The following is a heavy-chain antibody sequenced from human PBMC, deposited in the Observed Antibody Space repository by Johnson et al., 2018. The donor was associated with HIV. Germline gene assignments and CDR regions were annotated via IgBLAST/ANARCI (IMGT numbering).Heavy chain of an antibody. CDR1: GFSFDDFG. V-gene: IGHV3-20*04. Sequence: VQLVESGGGLVQPGGSLRLSCAASGFSFDDFGMSWVRQAPGKGLEWVSGINCNGGTTDYADSVKGRFPISSDNAKNPRYLQMNSLRDEDTALYCCARVRGDCNGASCYRWGTFDIWGQGTMVTVSS. J-gene: IGHJ3*02. D-gene: IGHD2-15*01. CDR2: INCNGGTT. CDR3: ARVRGDCNGASCYRWGTFDI.